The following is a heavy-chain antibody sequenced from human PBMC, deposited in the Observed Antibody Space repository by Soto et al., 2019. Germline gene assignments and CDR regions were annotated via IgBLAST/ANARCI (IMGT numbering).Heavy chain of an antibody. CDR3: ARETADGWSANWFDP. CDR2: IYYSGST. J-gene: IGHJ5*02. Sequence: SETLSLTCTVSGGSISSYYWSWIRQPPGKGLEWIGYIYYSGSTNYNPSLKSRVTISVDTSKNQFSLKLSSVTAADTAVYYCARETADGWSANWFDPWGQGTLVTVSS. CDR1: GGSISSYY. D-gene: IGHD3-3*01. V-gene: IGHV4-59*01.